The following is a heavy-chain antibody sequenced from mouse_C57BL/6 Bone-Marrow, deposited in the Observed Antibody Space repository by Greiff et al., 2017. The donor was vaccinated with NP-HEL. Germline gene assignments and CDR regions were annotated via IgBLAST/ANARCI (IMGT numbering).Heavy chain of an antibody. CDR3: ARAYSHAMDY. Sequence: QVQLQQSGAELVRPGASVKLSCKASGYTFTAYYINWVKQRPGQGLEWIARIYPGSGNTYYNEKFKGKATLTAEKSSSTAYMQLSSLTSEDSAVYCCARAYSHAMDYWGQGTSVTVSS. V-gene: IGHV1-76*01. CDR2: IYPGSGNT. CDR1: GYTFTAYY. J-gene: IGHJ4*01. D-gene: IGHD2-12*01.